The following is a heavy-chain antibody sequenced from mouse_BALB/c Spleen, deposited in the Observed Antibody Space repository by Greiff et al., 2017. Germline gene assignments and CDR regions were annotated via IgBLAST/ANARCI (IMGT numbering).Heavy chain of an antibody. CDR2: ISDGGSYT. CDR1: GFTFSDYY. V-gene: IGHV5-4*02. Sequence: EVQGVESGGGLVKPGGSLKLSCAASGFTFSDYYMYWVRQTPEKRLEWVATISDGGSYTYYPDSVKGRFTISRDNAKNNLYLQMSSLKSEDTAMYYCASLPPDYWGQGTSVTVSS. D-gene: IGHD6-1*01. CDR3: ASLPPDY. J-gene: IGHJ4*01.